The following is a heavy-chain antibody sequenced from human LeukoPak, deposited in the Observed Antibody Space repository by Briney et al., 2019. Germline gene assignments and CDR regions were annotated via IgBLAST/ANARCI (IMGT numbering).Heavy chain of an antibody. Sequence: PSETLSLTCTVSGGSSSGYYLNWIRQPAGKGLEWIGRIFTSGSTNYNPSLKSRVTISVDTSKNQFSLKLSSVTAADTAVYYCARGAGGWYPNYYYYMDVWGKGTTVTISS. CDR2: IFTSGST. CDR3: ARGAGGWYPNYYYYMDV. CDR1: GGSSSGYY. D-gene: IGHD6-19*01. V-gene: IGHV4-4*07. J-gene: IGHJ6*03.